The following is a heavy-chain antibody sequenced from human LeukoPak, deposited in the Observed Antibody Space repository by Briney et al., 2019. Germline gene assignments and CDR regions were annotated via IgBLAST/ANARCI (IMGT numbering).Heavy chain of an antibody. CDR1: GFTFDDYA. V-gene: IGHV3-9*01. D-gene: IGHD4-17*01. Sequence: GGSLRLSGAASGFTFDDYAMHWVRQAPGKGLEWVSGISWNSGSIGYADSVKGRFTISRDNSKNTLYLQMNSLRAEDTAVYYCARDMTTVTTKSGDYYYGMDVWGQGTTVTVSS. CDR2: ISWNSGSI. J-gene: IGHJ6*02. CDR3: ARDMTTVTTKSGDYYYGMDV.